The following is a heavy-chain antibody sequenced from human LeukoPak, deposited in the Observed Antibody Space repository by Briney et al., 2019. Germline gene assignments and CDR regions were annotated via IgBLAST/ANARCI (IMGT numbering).Heavy chain of an antibody. V-gene: IGHV3-21*01. CDR1: GFSFSSYT. D-gene: IGHD3-10*01. CDR3: ARGLDNYGSGSSD. CDR2: ISRSSNYI. J-gene: IGHJ4*02. Sequence: PGGSLRLSCAASGFSFSSYTMNWVRQAPGKGLEWVSCISRSSNYIYYADSVKGRFTISRDNAKNSLDRQRNSLRAEDTAVYYCARGLDNYGSGSSDWGQGTLVTVSS.